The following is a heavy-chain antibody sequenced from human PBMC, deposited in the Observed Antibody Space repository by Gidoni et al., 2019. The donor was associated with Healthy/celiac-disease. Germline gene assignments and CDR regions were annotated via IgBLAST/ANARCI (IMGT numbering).Heavy chain of an antibody. V-gene: IGHV3-30-3*01. CDR2: ISYDGSNK. CDR1: GFTFSSYA. D-gene: IGHD6-13*01. Sequence: QVQLVESGGGVVQPGRSLRLSCAASGFTFSSYAMHWVRQAPGKGLEWVAVISYDGSNKYYADSVKGRFTISRDNSKNTLYLQMNSLRAEDTAVYYCASLTGYSSSWGQGTLVTVSS. CDR3: ASLTGYSSS. J-gene: IGHJ4*02.